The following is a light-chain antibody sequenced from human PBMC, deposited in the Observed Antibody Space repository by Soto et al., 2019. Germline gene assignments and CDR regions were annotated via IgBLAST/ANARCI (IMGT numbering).Light chain of an antibody. CDR1: SDVGDYDY. J-gene: IGLJ2*01. CDR2: AVT. CDR3: CSYIGIYSVI. V-gene: IGLV2-11*01. Sequence: QSALTQPRSVSGSHGQSVTISCTGSDVGDYDYVSWYQQHPGKAPKLMIYAVTNRPSGVPDRFSGSKSGDTASLTISGRQADDEADYYCCSYIGIYSVIFGGGTKLTVL.